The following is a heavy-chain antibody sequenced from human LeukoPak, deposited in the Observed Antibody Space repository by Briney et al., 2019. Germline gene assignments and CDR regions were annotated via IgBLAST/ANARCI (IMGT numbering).Heavy chain of an antibody. CDR2: ISLAGQT. CDR1: GGSISGTNW. V-gene: IGHV4/OR15-8*02. J-gene: IGHJ4*02. Sequence: SETLSLTCGVSGGSISGTNWWSWARQPPGQGLEWIGEISLAGQTNYNPSLNGRVTLSLDKSSNQLSLHLTSVTAADTATYFCSRESGPFCPFGYWGQGTLVIVSS. D-gene: IGHD1-26*01. CDR3: SRESGPFCPFGY.